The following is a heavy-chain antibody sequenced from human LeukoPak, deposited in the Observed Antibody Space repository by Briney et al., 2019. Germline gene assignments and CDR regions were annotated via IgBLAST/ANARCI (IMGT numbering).Heavy chain of an antibody. CDR1: GGSISSYY. J-gene: IGHJ6*03. D-gene: IGHD6-19*01. CDR2: IYTSGST. V-gene: IGHV4-4*07. Sequence: PSETLPLTCTVSGGSISSYYWSWIRQPAGKGLEWIGRIYTSGSTNYNPSLKSRVTISVDKSKNQFSLKLSSVTAADTAVYYCAREPAVAGTSYYYYYYMDVWGKGTTVTVSS. CDR3: AREPAVAGTSYYYYYYMDV.